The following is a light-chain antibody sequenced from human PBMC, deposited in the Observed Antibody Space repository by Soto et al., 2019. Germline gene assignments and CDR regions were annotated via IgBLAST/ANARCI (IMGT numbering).Light chain of an antibody. CDR3: QQYGNSPQT. J-gene: IGKJ5*01. V-gene: IGKV3-20*01. Sequence: EIVLTQSPGTLSLSPGERATLSCRASQSVSSTYVAWYQQKPGQTPNLLIYEASTRATGIPDRFSGSGSGTDYTLTIDRLEPEDFAVYYCQQYGNSPQTFGQGTRLEIK. CDR1: QSVSSTY. CDR2: EAS.